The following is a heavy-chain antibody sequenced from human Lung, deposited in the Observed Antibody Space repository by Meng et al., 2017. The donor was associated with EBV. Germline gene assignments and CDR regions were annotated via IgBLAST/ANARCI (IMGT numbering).Heavy chain of an antibody. CDR2: INTGNGET. V-gene: IGHV1-3*04. CDR3: ARSMGSGGWYVDY. Sequence: KNPGATVEVSFKASRYTFTSYAMNCVRQAPGQRLEWMGWINTGNGETKYSRKFQGRVTLTRDTSASTAYMELSRLRSDDTAVYYCARSMGSGGWYVDYWGQGTLVTVSS. CDR1: RYTFTSYA. D-gene: IGHD6-19*01. J-gene: IGHJ4*02.